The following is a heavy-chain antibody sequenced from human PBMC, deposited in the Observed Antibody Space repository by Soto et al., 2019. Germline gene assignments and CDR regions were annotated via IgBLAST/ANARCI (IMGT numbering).Heavy chain of an antibody. CDR3: EKDYGTRGTDAFDI. V-gene: IGHV3-9*01. D-gene: IGHD2-8*02. J-gene: IGHJ3*02. CDR2: ISWNSGSI. CDR1: GFTFDDYA. Sequence: GGSLRLACAASGFTFDDYALHGVRQAPGKGLEWVSGISWNSGSIGYADSVKGRFTISRDNAKNSLYLQMNSLRAEDTALYYCEKDYGTRGTDAFDISCQGTMVTLS.